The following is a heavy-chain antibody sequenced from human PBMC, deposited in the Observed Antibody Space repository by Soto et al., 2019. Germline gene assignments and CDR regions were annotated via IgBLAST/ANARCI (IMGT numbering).Heavy chain of an antibody. V-gene: IGHV1-69*13. CDR2: IIPIFGTA. CDR3: ARVRDIVVVPAHYGMDV. CDR1: GGTFSSYA. J-gene: IGHJ6*02. Sequence: ASVKVSCKASGGTFSSYAISWVRQAPGQGLEWMGGIIPIFGTANYAQKFQGRVTITADESTSTAYMELSSLRSEDTAVYYCARVRDIVVVPAHYGMDVWGQGTTVTVSS. D-gene: IGHD2-2*01.